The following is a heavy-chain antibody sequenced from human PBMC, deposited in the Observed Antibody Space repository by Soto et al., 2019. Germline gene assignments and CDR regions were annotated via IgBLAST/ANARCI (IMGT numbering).Heavy chain of an antibody. Sequence: SETLSLTCTVSGGSISSYYWSWIRQPPGKGLGWIGYIYYSGSTNYNPSLKSRVTISVDTSKNQFSLKLSSVTAADTAVYYCARGQSSGWQYYYYYMDVWGKGTTVTVSS. V-gene: IGHV4-59*01. CDR2: IYYSGST. J-gene: IGHJ6*03. CDR1: GGSISSYY. D-gene: IGHD6-19*01. CDR3: ARGQSSGWQYYYYYMDV.